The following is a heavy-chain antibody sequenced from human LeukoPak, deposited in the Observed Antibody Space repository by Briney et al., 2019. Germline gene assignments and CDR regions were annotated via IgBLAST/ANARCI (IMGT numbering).Heavy chain of an antibody. CDR2: IWYDGSNK. J-gene: IGHJ4*02. V-gene: IGHV3-33*06. Sequence: GGSLRLSCAASGFTFSSYGMHWVRQAPGKGLEWVAVIWYDGSNKYYADSVKGRFTISRDNSKNTLYLQMNSLRAEDTAVYYCANDDNYYDSSGYSLGDYWGQGTLVTVSS. D-gene: IGHD3-22*01. CDR1: GFTFSSYG. CDR3: ANDDNYYDSSGYSLGDY.